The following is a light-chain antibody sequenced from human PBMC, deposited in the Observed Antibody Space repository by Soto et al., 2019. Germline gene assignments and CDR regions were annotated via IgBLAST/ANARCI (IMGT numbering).Light chain of an antibody. CDR2: GVS. CDR1: ESLFGF. V-gene: IGKV3-15*01. CDR3: QSYNDWPFA. Sequence: DIVLTQSPATLSVSPGDTVTLSCRASESLFGFLAWYQQKPGQAPRLLMYGVSTRATGIPARFSGGRSATDFTLTISSLQSEDSAFYFCQSYNDWPFASGLGTRLEI. J-gene: IGKJ2*01.